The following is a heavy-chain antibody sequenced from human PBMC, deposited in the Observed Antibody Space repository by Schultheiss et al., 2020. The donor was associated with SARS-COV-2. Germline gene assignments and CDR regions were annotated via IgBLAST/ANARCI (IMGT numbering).Heavy chain of an antibody. Sequence: GSLRLSCTVSGGSISSYYWSWIRQPAGKGLEWIGYIYYSGSTNYNPSLKSRVTISVDTSKNQFSLKLSSVTAADTAVYYCARDNGFYGMDVWGQGTTVTVSS. CDR3: ARDNGFYGMDV. CDR1: GGSISSYY. CDR2: IYYSGST. D-gene: IGHD6-25*01. J-gene: IGHJ6*02. V-gene: IGHV4-59*12.